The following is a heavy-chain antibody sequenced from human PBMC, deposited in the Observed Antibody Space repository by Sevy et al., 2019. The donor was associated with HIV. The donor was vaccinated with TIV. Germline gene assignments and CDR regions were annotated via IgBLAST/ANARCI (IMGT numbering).Heavy chain of an antibody. CDR2: ISYDGSNK. J-gene: IGHJ4*02. Sequence: GGSLRLSCAASGFTFSSYAMHWVRQAPGKGLEWVAVISYDGSNKYYADSVKGRFTISRDNSKNTLYLQMNSLRAEDTAVYYCARVRARDCSGGSCSSPPGYWGQGTLVTVSS. CDR1: GFTFSSYA. V-gene: IGHV3-30-3*01. D-gene: IGHD2-15*01. CDR3: ARVRARDCSGGSCSSPPGY.